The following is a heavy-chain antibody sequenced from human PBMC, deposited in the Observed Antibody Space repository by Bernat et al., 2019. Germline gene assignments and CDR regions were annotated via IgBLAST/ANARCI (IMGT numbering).Heavy chain of an antibody. Sequence: EVQLLESGGGLVQPGGSLRLSCAASGFTFSSYAMSWVRQAPGKGLEWVSAISGSGGSTYYADSVKGRFTISRDNSKNTLYLQMNSLRAEDTAVYYCAKGGGNYDCWSGYSDHWYFDLWGRGTLVTVSS. CDR2: ISGSGGST. D-gene: IGHD3-3*01. V-gene: IGHV3-23*01. CDR1: GFTFSSYA. CDR3: AKGGGNYDCWSGYSDHWYFDL. J-gene: IGHJ2*01.